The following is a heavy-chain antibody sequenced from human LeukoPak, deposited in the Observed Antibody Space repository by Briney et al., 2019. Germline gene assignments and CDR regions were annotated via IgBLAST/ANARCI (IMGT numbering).Heavy chain of an antibody. CDR1: GGTFSSYA. J-gene: IGHJ4*02. D-gene: IGHD3-22*01. Sequence: SVKVSSKASGGTFSSYAISWVRQAPGQGLEWMGRIIPIFGTANYARKFQGRVTITTDESTSTAYMELSSLRSEDTAVYYCARDYYYDSSGFHWGQGTLVTVSS. V-gene: IGHV1-69*05. CDR2: IIPIFGTA. CDR3: ARDYYYDSSGFH.